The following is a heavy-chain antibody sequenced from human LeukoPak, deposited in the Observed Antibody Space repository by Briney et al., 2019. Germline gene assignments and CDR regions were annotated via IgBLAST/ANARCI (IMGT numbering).Heavy chain of an antibody. CDR3: ARERPGSYYFDY. V-gene: IGHV3-30-3*01. Sequence: GGSLRHSCAASRFTFSSYVMHWVRQAPGKGLEWVAVISYDRSNKYYVDSVKGRFTISRDNSKNTLYLQMNSLRAEDTAVYYCARERPGSYYFDYWGQGTLVTVSS. CDR2: ISYDRSNK. D-gene: IGHD1-26*01. J-gene: IGHJ4*02. CDR1: RFTFSSYV.